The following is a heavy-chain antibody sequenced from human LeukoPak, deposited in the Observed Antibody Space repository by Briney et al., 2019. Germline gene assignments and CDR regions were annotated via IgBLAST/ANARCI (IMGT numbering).Heavy chain of an antibody. D-gene: IGHD2-2*01. V-gene: IGHV4-59*08. J-gene: IGHJ4*02. CDR2: VYHSGTT. Sequence: PSETLSLTCTVSGGSVSKDYWSWIRQPPGKGLEWIGYVYHSGTTNYNPSLKSRVTISLDTSKNQFSLKLTSVTAADTAVYYCARLVKGYCSSSSCHYFDYWGQGTLVTVSS. CDR1: GGSVSKDY. CDR3: ARLVKGYCSSSSCHYFDY.